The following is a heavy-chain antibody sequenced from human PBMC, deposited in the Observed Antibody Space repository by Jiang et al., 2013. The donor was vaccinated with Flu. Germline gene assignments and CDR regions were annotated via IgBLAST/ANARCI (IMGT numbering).Heavy chain of an antibody. CDR1: GFTFSSYA. CDR2: ISYDGSNK. J-gene: IGHJ4*02. V-gene: IGHV3-30*01. CDR3: AESLQYSSGWYEASH. Sequence: VQLVESGGGVVQPGRSLRLSCAASGFTFSSYAMHWVRQAPGKGLEWVAVISYDGSNKYYADSVKGRFTISRDNSKNTLYLQMNSLRAEDTAVYYCAESLQYSSGWYEASHWGQGTLVTVSS. D-gene: IGHD6-19*01.